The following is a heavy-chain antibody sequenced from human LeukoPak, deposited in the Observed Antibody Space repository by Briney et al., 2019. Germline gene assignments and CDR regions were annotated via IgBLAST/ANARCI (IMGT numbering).Heavy chain of an antibody. D-gene: IGHD1-26*01. V-gene: IGHV4-39*01. J-gene: IGHJ3*02. CDR3: ARHPQGGSHEFDI. Sequence: SETLSLTCTVSGGSITSSSYYWGWNRQPPGKGLEWIGSMYYSGSTHYNPSLKSRVTISVDTSKTQFSLKLSSVTAADTAVYYCARHPQGGSHEFDIWGQGTMVTVSS. CDR1: GGSITSSSYY. CDR2: MYYSGST.